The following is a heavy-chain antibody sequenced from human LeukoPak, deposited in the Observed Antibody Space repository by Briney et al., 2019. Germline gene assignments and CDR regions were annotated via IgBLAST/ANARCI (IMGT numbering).Heavy chain of an antibody. CDR3: ARVVGWFGEFLPHYYYYMDV. CDR2: ISTDGSTT. D-gene: IGHD3-10*01. J-gene: IGHJ6*03. CDR1: GFTFGDYA. Sequence: PGRSLRLSCAASGFTFGDYAMHWVRQAPGKGLVWVSRISTDGSTTIYADSVKGRFTISRDNAKNTLYLQMNSLRAEDTAVYYCARVVGWFGEFLPHYYYYMDVWGKGTTVTVSS. V-gene: IGHV3-74*01.